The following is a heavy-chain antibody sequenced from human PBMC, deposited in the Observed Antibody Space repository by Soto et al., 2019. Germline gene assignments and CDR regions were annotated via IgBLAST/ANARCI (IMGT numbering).Heavy chain of an antibody. CDR1: GFTFSSYG. Sequence: GGSLSLSCAASGFTFSSYGMHWVRQAPGKGLEWVAVIWYDGSNKYYADSVKGRFTISRDNSKNTLYLQMNSLGAEDTAVYYCARDHIFEQGTYYYYGMDVWGQGTTVTVSS. CDR3: ARDHIFEQGTYYYYGMDV. V-gene: IGHV3-33*01. D-gene: IGHD3-3*02. J-gene: IGHJ6*02. CDR2: IWYDGSNK.